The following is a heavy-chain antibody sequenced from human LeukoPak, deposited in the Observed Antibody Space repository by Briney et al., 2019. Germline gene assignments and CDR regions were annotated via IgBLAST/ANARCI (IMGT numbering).Heavy chain of an antibody. CDR2: ISGSGGST. CDR1: GGSISSSSYY. D-gene: IGHD3-22*01. Sequence: PSETLSLTCTVSGGSISSSSYYWGWIRQPPGKGLEWVSAISGSGGSTYYADSVKGRFTISRDNSKNTLYLQMNSLRAEDTAVYYCAKAHPLYDSSGYAIDYWGQGTLVTVSS. CDR3: AKAHPLYDSSGYAIDY. J-gene: IGHJ4*02. V-gene: IGHV3-23*01.